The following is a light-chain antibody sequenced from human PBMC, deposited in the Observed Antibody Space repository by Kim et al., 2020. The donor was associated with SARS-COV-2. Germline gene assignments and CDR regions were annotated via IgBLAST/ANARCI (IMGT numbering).Light chain of an antibody. CDR3: QAWDSSTFYV. CDR1: KLGDKY. Sequence: SYELTQPPSVSVSPGQTASITCSGDKLGDKYACWYQQKPGQSPVLVIYQDSKRPSGILERFSGSNSGNTATLTISGTQAMDEADYYCQAWDSSTFYVFGTGTKVTVL. V-gene: IGLV3-1*01. CDR2: QDS. J-gene: IGLJ1*01.